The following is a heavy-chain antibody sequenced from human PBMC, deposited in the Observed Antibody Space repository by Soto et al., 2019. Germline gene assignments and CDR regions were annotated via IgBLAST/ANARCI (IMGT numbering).Heavy chain of an antibody. CDR3: ARGGNWNQLSLSLVDY. CDR1: GFTFSDYY. V-gene: IGHV3-7*01. J-gene: IGHJ4*02. Sequence: GGSLRLSCAASGFTFSDYYMTWIRQAPGKGLEWVANIKQDGSEKYYVDSVKGRFTISRDNAKNSLYLQMNSLRAEDTAVYYCARGGNWNQLSLSLVDYWGQGTLVTVSS. CDR2: IKQDGSEK. D-gene: IGHD1-20*01.